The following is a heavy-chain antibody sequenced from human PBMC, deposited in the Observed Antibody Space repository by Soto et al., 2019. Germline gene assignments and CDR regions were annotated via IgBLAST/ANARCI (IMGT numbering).Heavy chain of an antibody. CDR1: GASISTNY. J-gene: IGHJ4*02. V-gene: IGHV4-59*01. Sequence: PSETLSLTCTVSGASISTNYWSWIRQPPGKGLEWLGYISYTGGTTYNPSLKSRVTMSMDTSKSQFSLTMSSVTSADTAMYYCARVQAQQHSWSPDLWGQGSLVTVSS. CDR2: ISYTGGT. CDR3: ARVQAQQHSWSPDL. D-gene: IGHD6-13*01.